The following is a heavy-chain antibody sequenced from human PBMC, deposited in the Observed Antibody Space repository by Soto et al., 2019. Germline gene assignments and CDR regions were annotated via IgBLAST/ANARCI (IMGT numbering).Heavy chain of an antibody. J-gene: IGHJ5*01. CDR2: VYHNGGA. CDR1: GVSIHNSHSF. D-gene: IGHD2-21*01. V-gene: IGHV4-39*01. CDR3: GRVVEGATRHTDPDS. Sequence: SETLSLTCTVSGVSIHNSHSFWAWIRQPPGKGLQFIASVYHNGGAHYNSSLKSRVTISVDTANNQVSLRMGSLTAADTAFYYCGRVVEGATRHTDPDSWGQGILVTVSS.